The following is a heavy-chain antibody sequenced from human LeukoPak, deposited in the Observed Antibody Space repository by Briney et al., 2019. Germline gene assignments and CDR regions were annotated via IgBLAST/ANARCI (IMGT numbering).Heavy chain of an antibody. Sequence: GGSLRLSCAASGFILSDYNMNWARQAPGKGLEWVSFIAISGTYVTYADSMKGRFTISRDNAKNSLYLQMNSLRAEDTAVYYCARDLSATARAYDYWGRGTLVTVSS. CDR1: GFILSDYN. D-gene: IGHD1-26*01. V-gene: IGHV3-21*01. CDR3: ARDLSATARAYDY. CDR2: IAISGTYV. J-gene: IGHJ4*02.